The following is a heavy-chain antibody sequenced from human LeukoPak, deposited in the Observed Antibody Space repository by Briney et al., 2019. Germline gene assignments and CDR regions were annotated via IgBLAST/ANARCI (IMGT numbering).Heavy chain of an antibody. Sequence: SETLSLTCDVSGGSISATNWWTWVRQPPGGGLEWIGEVHLNGRSHYSPSLESRVTMSADMSENHISLHLTSVTAADTAVYHCAREGGFYRPLDYTGPGTLVIVSS. CDR2: VHLNGRS. V-gene: IGHV4-4*02. J-gene: IGHJ4*02. CDR1: GGSISATNW. D-gene: IGHD2/OR15-2a*01. CDR3: AREGGFYRPLDY.